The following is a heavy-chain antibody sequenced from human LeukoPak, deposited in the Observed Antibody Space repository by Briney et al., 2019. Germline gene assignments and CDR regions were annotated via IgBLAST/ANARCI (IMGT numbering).Heavy chain of an antibody. D-gene: IGHD2-21*01. CDR3: AREWVVIGYFDY. Sequence: KPSETLSLTCAVYGVSFSGYYWSWIRQPPGKGLEWIGEINHSGSTNYNPSLKSRVTISVDTSKNQFSLKLSSVTAADTAVYYCAREWVVIGYFDYWGQGTLVTVSS. CDR1: GVSFSGYY. J-gene: IGHJ4*02. V-gene: IGHV4-34*01. CDR2: INHSGST.